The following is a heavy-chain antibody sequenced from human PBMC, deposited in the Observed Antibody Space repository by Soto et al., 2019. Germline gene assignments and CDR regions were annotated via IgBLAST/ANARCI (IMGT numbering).Heavy chain of an antibody. CDR3: AKDVVTAIPVGWYLDL. D-gene: IGHD2-21*02. V-gene: IGHV3-30*18. CDR2: ISYDGRNK. CDR1: GFTFSNYG. Sequence: QVQLVESGGGVVQPGRSLRLSCAASGFTFSNYGIHWVRQAPGKGLEWVAVISYDGRNKYYADSVKGRFTISRDNSKNAVYLQMNSVRAEDTAEYYCAKDVVTAIPVGWYLDLWGRGTLVTVSS. J-gene: IGHJ2*01.